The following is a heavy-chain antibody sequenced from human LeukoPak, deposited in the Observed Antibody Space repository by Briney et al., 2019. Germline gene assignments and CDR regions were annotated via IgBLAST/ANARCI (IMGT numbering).Heavy chain of an antibody. V-gene: IGHV4-31*03. CDR1: GGSISSGGYY. Sequence: SQTLSLTCTVSGGSISSGGYYWSWIRQHPGKGLEWIGYIYYSGSTYYNPSLKSRVTISVDTSKNQFSLKLSSVTAADTAVYCCARAITIAYYYGSGSYTYYFDYWGQGTLVTVSS. CDR2: IYYSGST. CDR3: ARAITIAYYYGSGSYTYYFDY. D-gene: IGHD3-10*01. J-gene: IGHJ4*02.